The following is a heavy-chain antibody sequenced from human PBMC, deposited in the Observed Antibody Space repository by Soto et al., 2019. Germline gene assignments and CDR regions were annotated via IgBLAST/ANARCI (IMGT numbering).Heavy chain of an antibody. V-gene: IGHV3-23*01. Sequence: GGSLKLSCATPGFTFRSHSMGWLPQGPGAVPEWVAFVDGIGADTSYAGSVKGRFTISRDNSENSLFLHMNSLRAEDTGRYFCAKEIFAAAYAATSAFDLWGQGTLVTVSS. CDR1: GFTFRSHS. CDR2: VDGIGADT. D-gene: IGHD2-8*01. CDR3: AKEIFAAAYAATSAFDL. J-gene: IGHJ4*02.